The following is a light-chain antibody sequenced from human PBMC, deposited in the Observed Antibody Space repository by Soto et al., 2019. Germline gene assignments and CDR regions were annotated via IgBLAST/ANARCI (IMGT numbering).Light chain of an antibody. Sequence: DVGLTQSPLSLPVTLGQPASLSCRSSQSLVFSNGNTYLSWFQQRPGQSPRRLIYEVSKRDSGVPDRFSGSGSGTDFTLKISRVEAADVGTYFCMQGTHWPPWTFGQGTKVEIK. J-gene: IGKJ1*01. CDR2: EVS. V-gene: IGKV2-30*01. CDR1: QSLVFSNGNTY. CDR3: MQGTHWPPWT.